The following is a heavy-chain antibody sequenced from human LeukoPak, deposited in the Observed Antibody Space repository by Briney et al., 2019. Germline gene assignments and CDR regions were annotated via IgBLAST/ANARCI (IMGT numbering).Heavy chain of an antibody. D-gene: IGHD3-22*01. CDR3: AKDRFKYYYDSSGYYEGY. J-gene: IGHJ4*02. V-gene: IGHV3-23*01. CDR1: GFTFSSYA. Sequence: GGSLRLSCAASGFTFSSYAMSWVRQAPGKGPEWVSAISGSGGSTYYADSVKGRFTISRDNSKNTLYLQMNSLRAEDTAVYYCAKDRFKYYYDSSGYYEGYWGQGTLVTVSS. CDR2: ISGSGGST.